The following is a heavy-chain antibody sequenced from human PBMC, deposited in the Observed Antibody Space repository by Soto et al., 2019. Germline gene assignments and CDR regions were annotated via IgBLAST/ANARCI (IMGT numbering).Heavy chain of an antibody. D-gene: IGHD3-3*01. CDR3: AREPFFPKARNDY. CDR2: IFHTGTT. CDR1: GGSISSSDYF. Sequence: QVQLQESGPGLVKPSQTLSLTCTVSGGSISSSDYFWTWIRQPPGKGLEWMGYIFHTGTTYSNPSLKRRLFMSIDTSKNSFSLRLTSVTAADSAVYYCAREPFFPKARNDYWGQGALVTVSS. V-gene: IGHV4-30-4*01. J-gene: IGHJ4*02.